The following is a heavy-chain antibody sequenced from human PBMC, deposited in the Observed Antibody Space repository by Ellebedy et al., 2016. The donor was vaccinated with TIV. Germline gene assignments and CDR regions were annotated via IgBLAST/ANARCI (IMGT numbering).Heavy chain of an antibody. CDR2: IYYSGSS. J-gene: IGHJ4*02. CDR3: VRVVPGGASFDS. V-gene: IGHV4-59*02. CDR1: GASVTSYY. Sequence: MPSETLSLTCSVSGASVTSYYWSWIRQAPGKGLEWIGWIYYSGSSHYNPSLKSRVTISVDTYKNQFSLNLSPVSAADTAVYYCVRVVPGGASFDSWGQGTLVTVSS. D-gene: IGHD2-8*02.